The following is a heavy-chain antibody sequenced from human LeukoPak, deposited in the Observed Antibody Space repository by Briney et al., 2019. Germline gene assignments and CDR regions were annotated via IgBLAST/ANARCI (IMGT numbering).Heavy chain of an antibody. CDR3: ARLPSSGYYFDY. CDR1: GGSISSSSYY. Sequence: PTETLSLTCTVSGGSISSSSYYWGWIRQPPGKGLEWIGSIYYSGSTYYNPSLKSRVTISVDTSKNQFSLKLSSVTAADTAVYYCARLPSSGYYFDYWGQGTLVTVSS. J-gene: IGHJ4*02. V-gene: IGHV4-39*01. CDR2: IYYSGST. D-gene: IGHD3-22*01.